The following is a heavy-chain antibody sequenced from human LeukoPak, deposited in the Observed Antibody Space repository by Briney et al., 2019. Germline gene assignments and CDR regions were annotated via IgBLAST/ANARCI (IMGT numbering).Heavy chain of an antibody. D-gene: IGHD2-21*02. Sequence: SETLSLTCTVSGGSISSSSYYWGWIRQPPGKGLEWIGSIYYSGSTYYNPSLKSRVTISVDTSKNQFSLKLSSVTAADTAVYYCARSYCGGDCYSGYYYYYGMDVWGQGTTVTVSS. CDR2: IYYSGST. CDR1: GGSISSSSYY. V-gene: IGHV4-39*01. CDR3: ARSYCGGDCYSGYYYYYGMDV. J-gene: IGHJ6*02.